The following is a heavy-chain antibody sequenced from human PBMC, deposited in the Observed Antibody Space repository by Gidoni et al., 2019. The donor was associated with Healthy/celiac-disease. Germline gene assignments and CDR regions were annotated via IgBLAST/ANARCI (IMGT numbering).Heavy chain of an antibody. CDR2: IYHRGST. Sequence: QVQLQESGPGLVKPSETLSLTCAVSGYSISSGYYWGWLRPPPGKGLEWIGSIYHRGSTYYNPSIKSRVTISVDTSKNQFSLKLSSVTAADTAVYYCARRVWFGELLYEPQVSGSQGWFDPWGQGTLVTVSS. D-gene: IGHD3-10*01. CDR1: GYSISSGYY. V-gene: IGHV4-38-2*01. J-gene: IGHJ5*02. CDR3: ARRVWFGELLYEPQVSGSQGWFDP.